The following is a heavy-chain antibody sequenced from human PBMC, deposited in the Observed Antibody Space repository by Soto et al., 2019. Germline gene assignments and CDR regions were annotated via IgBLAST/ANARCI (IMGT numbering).Heavy chain of an antibody. CDR2: IYYSGST. CDR1: GGSISSGGYY. D-gene: IGHD1-26*01. Sequence: PSETLSLTCTVSGGSISSGGYYWSWIRQHPGKGLEWIGYIYYSGSTYYNPSLKSRVTISVDTSKNQFSLKLSSVTAADTAVYYCARAVSGHYYFDYWGKGTLVTVSS. V-gene: IGHV4-31*03. CDR3: ARAVSGHYYFDY. J-gene: IGHJ4*02.